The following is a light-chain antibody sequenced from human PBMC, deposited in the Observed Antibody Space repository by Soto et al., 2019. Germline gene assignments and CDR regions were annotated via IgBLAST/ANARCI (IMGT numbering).Light chain of an antibody. V-gene: IGKV3-20*01. CDR1: QSVGNT. CDR2: GAS. CDR3: QQYGNSLRT. Sequence: EIVLTQSPATLSVSPGERATLSCRASQSVGNTLAWYQQQPGQTPRLLISGASTTATGIPDRFSGRGSGTDFTLTISRLEPEDFAVYYCQQYGNSLRTFGQGTKVDNK. J-gene: IGKJ1*01.